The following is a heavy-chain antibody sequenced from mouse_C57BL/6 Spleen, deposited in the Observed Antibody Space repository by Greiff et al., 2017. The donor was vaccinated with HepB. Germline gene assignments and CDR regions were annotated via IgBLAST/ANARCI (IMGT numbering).Heavy chain of an antibody. V-gene: IGHV1-7*01. J-gene: IGHJ4*01. Sequence: QVQLQQSGAELAKPGASVKLSCKASGYTFTSYWMHWVKQRPGQGLDWIGYINPSSGYTKYNQKFKDKATLTADKSSSTAYMQLSSLTSEASAVYYCARCGYDEEAYYYAMDYWGQGTSVTVSS. D-gene: IGHD2-2*01. CDR1: GYTFTSYW. CDR2: INPSSGYT. CDR3: ARCGYDEEAYYYAMDY.